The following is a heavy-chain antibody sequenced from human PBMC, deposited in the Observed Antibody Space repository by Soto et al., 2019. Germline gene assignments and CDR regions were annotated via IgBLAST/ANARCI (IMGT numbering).Heavy chain of an antibody. D-gene: IGHD4-4*01. CDR3: AKSTGQDYIGQYMDV. CDR2: IIGSGGNT. V-gene: IGHV3-23*01. Sequence: GSLRLSCVGSGFAFSSYAMSWVRQVPGKGLEWVAGIIGSGGNTCHADSVKGRLTISRDNPKDTLSLQMNSLRAEDTAVYYCAKSTGQDYIGQYMDVWGEGTTVTVSA. J-gene: IGHJ6*04. CDR1: GFAFSSYA.